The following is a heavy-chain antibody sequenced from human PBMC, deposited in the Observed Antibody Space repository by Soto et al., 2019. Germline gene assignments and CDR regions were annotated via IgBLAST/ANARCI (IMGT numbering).Heavy chain of an antibody. J-gene: IGHJ1*01. CDR2: IYSGGST. D-gene: IGHD1-26*01. CDR1: GFTVSSNY. V-gene: IGHV3-66*01. CDR3: ARDQVGAATEYFQH. Sequence: EVQLVESGGGLVQPGGSLRLSCAASGFTVSSNYMSWVRQAPGKGLEWVSVIYSGGSTYYADSVKGRFTISRDNSKNTLYLQMNCLRAEDTAVYYCARDQVGAATEYFQHWGQGTLVTVSS.